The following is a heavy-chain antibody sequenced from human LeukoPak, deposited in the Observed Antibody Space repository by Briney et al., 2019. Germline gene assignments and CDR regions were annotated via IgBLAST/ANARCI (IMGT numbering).Heavy chain of an antibody. CDR3: ATYGGYVLGYFDY. CDR1: GFTFSSYA. Sequence: GGSLRLSCAASGFTFSSYAMSWVRQAPGKGLEWVSAISGSGGSTYYADSVKGRFTISRDNSKNTLYLQMNSLRAEDTAVYYCATYGGYVLGYFDYWGQGTLVTVSS. J-gene: IGHJ4*02. D-gene: IGHD5-12*01. V-gene: IGHV3-23*01. CDR2: ISGSGGST.